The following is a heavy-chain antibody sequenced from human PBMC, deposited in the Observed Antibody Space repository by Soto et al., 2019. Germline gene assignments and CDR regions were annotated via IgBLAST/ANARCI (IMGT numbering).Heavy chain of an antibody. CDR3: ARDGEAVAGTLDY. Sequence: SVKVSCKASGGTFSSYAISWVRQAPGQGLEWMGGIIPIFGTANYAQKFQGRVTITADESTSTAYMELSSLRSEDTAVYYCARDGEAVAGTLDYWGQGTLVTVSS. CDR2: IIPIFGTA. V-gene: IGHV1-69*13. D-gene: IGHD6-19*01. J-gene: IGHJ4*02. CDR1: GGTFSSYA.